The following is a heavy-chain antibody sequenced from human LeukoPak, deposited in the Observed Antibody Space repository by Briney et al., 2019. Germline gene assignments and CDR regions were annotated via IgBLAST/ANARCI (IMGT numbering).Heavy chain of an antibody. D-gene: IGHD2/OR15-2a*01. CDR1: GFTFSSYA. CDR3: ANTGNSRAAY. Sequence: GGSLRLSCAASGFTFSSYAMSWVRQAPGKGLEWVSGISGSGGSTNYADSVKGRFTISRDNSKNTLYLQMNSLRAEDTAVYYCANTGNSRAAYWGQGTLVTVSS. V-gene: IGHV3-23*01. CDR2: ISGSGGST. J-gene: IGHJ4*02.